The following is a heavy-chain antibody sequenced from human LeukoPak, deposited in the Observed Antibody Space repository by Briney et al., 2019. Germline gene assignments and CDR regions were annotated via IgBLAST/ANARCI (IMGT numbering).Heavy chain of an antibody. CDR2: ISSSSSTI. Sequence: PGGSLRLSCAASGFTFSSYSMNWVRQAPGKGLEWVSYISSSSSTIYYADSVKGRFTISRDNAKNSLYLQMNSLRAEDTAVYYCAKDDRAQDYYGSGVLDYWGQGTLVTVSS. CDR3: AKDDRAQDYYGSGVLDY. V-gene: IGHV3-48*01. J-gene: IGHJ4*02. D-gene: IGHD3-10*01. CDR1: GFTFSSYS.